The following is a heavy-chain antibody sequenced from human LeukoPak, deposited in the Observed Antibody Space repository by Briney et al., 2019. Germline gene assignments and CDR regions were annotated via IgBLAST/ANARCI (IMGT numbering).Heavy chain of an antibody. CDR2: IYYSGRT. D-gene: IGHD6-6*01. CDR1: GGSISSFY. V-gene: IGHV4-59*01. Sequence: SETLSLTCTVSGGSISSFYWGWIPQPPGKGLVWIGYIYYSGRTNYNPFLKRRVTISVDTSKNQYSLKLSSVTAADTAVYYCARVGSSSLGYYYYYMDVWGKGTTVTVSS. CDR3: ARVGSSSLGYYYYYMDV. J-gene: IGHJ6*03.